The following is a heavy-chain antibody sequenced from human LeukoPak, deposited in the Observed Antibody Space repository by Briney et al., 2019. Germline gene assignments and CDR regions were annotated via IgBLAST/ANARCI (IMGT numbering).Heavy chain of an antibody. Sequence: GGSLRLSCAASGFTFSSYAMHWVRQAPGKGLEYVSAISSNGDSTYYANSVKGRFTISRDNSKNTLYLQMGSLRAEDMAVYYCARVSSAAGLDYWGQGTLVTVSS. CDR2: ISSNGDST. CDR3: ARVSSAAGLDY. J-gene: IGHJ4*02. V-gene: IGHV3-64*01. D-gene: IGHD6-13*01. CDR1: GFTFSSYA.